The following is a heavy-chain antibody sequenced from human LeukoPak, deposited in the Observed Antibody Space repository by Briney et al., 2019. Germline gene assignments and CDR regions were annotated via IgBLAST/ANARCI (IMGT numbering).Heavy chain of an antibody. J-gene: IGHJ5*02. V-gene: IGHV1-18*01. D-gene: IGHD3-3*01. CDR1: GYTFTSYG. CDR2: ISAYNGNT. CDR3: ARDHSGYDFWSGYSGGWFDP. Sequence: ASVKVSCKASGYTFTSYGISWVRQAPGQGLEWMGWISAYNGNTNYAQKLQGRVTMTTDTSTSTAYMELRSLRSDDTAVYYCARDHSGYDFWSGYSGGWFDPWGQGTLVTVPS.